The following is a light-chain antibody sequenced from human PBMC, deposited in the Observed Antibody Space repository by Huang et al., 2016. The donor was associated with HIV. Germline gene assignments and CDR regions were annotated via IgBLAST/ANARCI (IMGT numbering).Light chain of an antibody. Sequence: EIVMTQSPATLSVSPGERATLSCRASQSIGSNLAWYQQRRGQAPRLLIYAASTRATGIPARFSGSGSGTEFTLIVSSLQSEDFAVYYCQQHNSWPRTFGQGTRV. CDR3: QQHNSWPRT. CDR1: QSIGSN. J-gene: IGKJ1*01. V-gene: IGKV3-15*01. CDR2: AAS.